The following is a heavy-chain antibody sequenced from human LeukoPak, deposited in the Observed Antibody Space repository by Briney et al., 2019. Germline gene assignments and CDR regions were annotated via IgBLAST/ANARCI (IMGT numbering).Heavy chain of an antibody. CDR2: ISYDSSNK. D-gene: IGHD3-22*01. V-gene: IGHV3-30-3*02. CDR3: AKSPKDSGYYEPIDY. Sequence: GGSLRLSCAASGFSFSTYAMHWVRQAPGKGLEWVAVISYDSSNKYYADSVKGRFTISRDNAKNSLYLQMNSLRAEDTALYYCAKSPKDSGYYEPIDYWGQGTLVTVSS. J-gene: IGHJ4*02. CDR1: GFSFSTYA.